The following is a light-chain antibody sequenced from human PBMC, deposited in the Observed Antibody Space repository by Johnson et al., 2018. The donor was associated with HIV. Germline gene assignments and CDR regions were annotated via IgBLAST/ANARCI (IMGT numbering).Light chain of an antibody. CDR2: ENN. Sequence: QLVLTQPPSVSAAPGQKVTISCSGSSSNIGNNYVSWYQQLPGTAPKLLIYENNKRPSGIPDRFSGSKSGTSATLCITGLQTGDEADYYCGTWDSSLYVFVFGSGTKVTVL. CDR1: SSNIGNNY. J-gene: IGLJ1*01. V-gene: IGLV1-51*02. CDR3: GTWDSSLYVFV.